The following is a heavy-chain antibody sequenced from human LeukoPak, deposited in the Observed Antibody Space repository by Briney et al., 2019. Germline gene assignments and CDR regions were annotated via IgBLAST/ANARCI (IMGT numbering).Heavy chain of an antibody. D-gene: IGHD5/OR15-5a*01. Sequence: GGSLRLSCAASGFTFSSYVMNWVRQAPGKGLEWVSVIGGSGDNTDYADSVKGRFTISRDNSRNTLYLQMSSLRAEDTAIYYCARGGVVSTSYWGQGALVTVST. V-gene: IGHV3-23*01. CDR3: ARGGVVSTSY. CDR1: GFTFSSYV. J-gene: IGHJ4*02. CDR2: IGGSGDNT.